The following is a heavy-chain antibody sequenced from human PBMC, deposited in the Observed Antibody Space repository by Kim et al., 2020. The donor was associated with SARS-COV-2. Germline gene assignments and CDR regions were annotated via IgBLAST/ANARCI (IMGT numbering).Heavy chain of an antibody. CDR2: ISYDGSSK. CDR1: GFTFSSYG. Sequence: GGSPRLSCAASGFTFSSYGMHWVRQAPGKGLEWVAVISYDGSSKYYADSVKGRFTISRDNSKNTLYLQMNSLRAEDTAVYYCAKDRIAARTFDYWGQGTLVTVSS. D-gene: IGHD6-6*01. V-gene: IGHV3-30*18. J-gene: IGHJ4*02. CDR3: AKDRIAARTFDY.